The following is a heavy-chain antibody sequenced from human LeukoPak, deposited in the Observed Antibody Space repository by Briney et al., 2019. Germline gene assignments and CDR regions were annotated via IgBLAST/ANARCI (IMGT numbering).Heavy chain of an antibody. V-gene: IGHV3-30-3*01. CDR3: ARDSTDGVIPRELHPPFDY. Sequence: GRSQRLSCAASGFTFSSYAMHWVRQAPGKGLEWVAVISYDGSNKYYADSVKGRFTISRDNFKNTLYLQMNSLRAEDTAVYYCARDSTDGVIPRELHPPFDYWGQGTPVTVSS. D-gene: IGHD1-26*01. J-gene: IGHJ4*02. CDR1: GFTFSSYA. CDR2: ISYDGSNK.